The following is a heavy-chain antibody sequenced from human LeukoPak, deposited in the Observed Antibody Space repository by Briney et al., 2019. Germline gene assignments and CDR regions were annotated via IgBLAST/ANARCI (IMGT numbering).Heavy chain of an antibody. D-gene: IGHD6-13*01. CDR1: GGSFSGYY. CDR2: INPSRNT. V-gene: IGHV4-34*01. CDR3: ARSRRYSSSQFDP. Sequence: SETLSLTCAVFGGSFSGYYWNWIRQPPGKGLEWIGQINPSRNTNYNPSLKSRVTISVDTSKKQFSLKLSSVTAADTAVYYCARSRRYSSSQFDPWGQGTLVTVSS. J-gene: IGHJ5*02.